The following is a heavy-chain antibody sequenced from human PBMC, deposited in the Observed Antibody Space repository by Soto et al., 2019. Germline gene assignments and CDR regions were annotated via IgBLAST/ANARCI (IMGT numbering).Heavy chain of an antibody. CDR1: GGSISSYY. CDR3: VRDSSGYSYGGFDY. D-gene: IGHD5-18*01. Sequence: SETLSLTCTVSGGSISSYYWSWIRQPAGKGLEWIGRIYTSGSTNYNPSLKSRVTMSVETSKNQFSLKLSSVTAAETAVYYCVRDSSGYSYGGFDYWGQGTLVTVSS. J-gene: IGHJ4*02. V-gene: IGHV4-4*07. CDR2: IYTSGST.